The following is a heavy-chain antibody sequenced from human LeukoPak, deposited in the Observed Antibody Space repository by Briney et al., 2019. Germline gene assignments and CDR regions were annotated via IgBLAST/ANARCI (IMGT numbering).Heavy chain of an antibody. D-gene: IGHD6-19*01. J-gene: IGHJ4*02. CDR2: IWYDGSNK. CDR3: ARPNSSGRSVRVDY. CDR1: GFTFSSYG. Sequence: PGGSLRLSCAASGFTFSSYGMHWVRQAPGKGLEWVAVIWYDGSNKYYADSVKGRFTISRDNSKNTLYLQMNSLRAEDTAVYYCARPNSSGRSVRVDYWGQGTLVTVSS. V-gene: IGHV3-33*01.